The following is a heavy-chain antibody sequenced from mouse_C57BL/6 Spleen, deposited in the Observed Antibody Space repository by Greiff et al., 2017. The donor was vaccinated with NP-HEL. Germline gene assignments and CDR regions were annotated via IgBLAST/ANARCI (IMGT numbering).Heavy chain of an antibody. D-gene: IGHD1-1*01. Sequence: QVQLQQSGAELVRPGASVTLSCKASGYTFTDYEMHWVKQTPVHGLEWIGAIDPETGGTAYNQKFKGKAILTADKSSSTAYMELRSLTSEDSAVYYCTRFTVVAPFAYWGQGTLVTVSA. CDR2: IDPETGGT. V-gene: IGHV1-15*01. J-gene: IGHJ3*01. CDR3: TRFTVVAPFAY. CDR1: GYTFTDYE.